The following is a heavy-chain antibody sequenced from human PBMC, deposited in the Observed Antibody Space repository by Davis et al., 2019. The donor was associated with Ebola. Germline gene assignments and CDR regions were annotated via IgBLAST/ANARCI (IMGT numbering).Heavy chain of an antibody. CDR3: ARDTSAAAGFYYYYGMDV. D-gene: IGHD6-13*01. V-gene: IGHV7-4-1*01. CDR1: GYTFTSYA. Sequence: AASVEVSCKASGYTFTSYAMNWVRQAPGQGLEWMGWINTNTGNPTYAQGFTGRFVFSLDTSVSTAYLQICSLKAEDTAVYYCARDTSAAAGFYYYYGMDVWGQGTTVTVSS. CDR2: INTNTGNP. J-gene: IGHJ6*02.